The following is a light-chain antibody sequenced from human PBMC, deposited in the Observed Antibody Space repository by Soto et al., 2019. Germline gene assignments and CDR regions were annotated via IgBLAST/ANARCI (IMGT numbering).Light chain of an antibody. V-gene: IGKV3-11*01. CDR1: QSVSSY. CDR3: QQSYSTPIT. J-gene: IGKJ5*01. Sequence: EIVLTQSPATLSLSPGQRAKLSCRASQSVSSYLAWYQQKPGQAPRLLIYDASNRATGIPARFSGSGSGTEFTLTISSLQSEDFATYYCQQSYSTPITFGQGTRLEI. CDR2: DAS.